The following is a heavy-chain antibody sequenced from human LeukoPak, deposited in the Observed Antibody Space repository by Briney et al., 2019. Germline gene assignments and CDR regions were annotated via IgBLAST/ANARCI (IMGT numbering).Heavy chain of an antibody. V-gene: IGHV4-61*02. CDR3: ARGIAAAGSWFDP. CDR1: GGSISSGSYY. CDR2: IYTSGST. Sequence: MSSETLSLTCTVSGGSISSGSYYWSWIRQPAGKGLEWIGRIYTSGSTNYNPSLKSRVTISVDTSKNQFSLKLSSVTAADTAVYYCARGIAAAGSWFDPWGQGTLVTVSS. D-gene: IGHD6-13*01. J-gene: IGHJ5*02.